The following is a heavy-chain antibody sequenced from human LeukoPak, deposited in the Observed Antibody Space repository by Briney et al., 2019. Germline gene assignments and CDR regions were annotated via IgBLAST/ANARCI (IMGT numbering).Heavy chain of an antibody. CDR2: ISYDGSNK. CDR1: GFTFSSYG. Sequence: PGGSLRLSCAASGFTFSSYGMHWVRQAPGKGLEWVAVISYDGSNKYYADSVKGRFTISRDNAQSSLYLQMNSLRAEDTAVYYCARDPYSSSWSYGMDVWGQGTAVTVSS. D-gene: IGHD6-13*01. J-gene: IGHJ6*02. CDR3: ARDPYSSSWSYGMDV. V-gene: IGHV3-30*03.